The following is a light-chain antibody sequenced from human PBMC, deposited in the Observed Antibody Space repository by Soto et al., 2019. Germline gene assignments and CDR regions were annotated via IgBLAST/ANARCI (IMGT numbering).Light chain of an antibody. V-gene: IGLV2-23*01. CDR3: SSYAGTSTFVL. CDR2: EAT. J-gene: IGLJ2*01. Sequence: QSALTQPASVSGSPGHSISISCTGSSSDIGRYNLVSWYQHHPGKAPKLIIYEATKRPSGVSDRISGSKSGNTASLTISGLQAEDEADYYCSSYAGTSTFVLFGGGTKLTAL. CDR1: SSDIGRYNL.